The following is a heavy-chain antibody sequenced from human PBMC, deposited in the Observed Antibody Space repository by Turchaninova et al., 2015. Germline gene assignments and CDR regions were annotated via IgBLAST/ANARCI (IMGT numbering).Heavy chain of an antibody. CDR2: LSGRIT. CDR3: AKGRDYCSGSSCPSVWDY. J-gene: IGHJ4*01. V-gene: IGHV3-23*01. D-gene: IGHD2-15*01. Sequence: EVPVLGCGGGWGLAGGVVNVLCATTRFNCTHRVRRWVREAPGKGRKWVSRLSGRITTDADTVKGRLTITRDRSKNTMDLEMNSLRVEDTAVYYCAKGRDYCSGSSCPSVWDYWGQGSLVTVSS. CDR1: RFNCTHRV.